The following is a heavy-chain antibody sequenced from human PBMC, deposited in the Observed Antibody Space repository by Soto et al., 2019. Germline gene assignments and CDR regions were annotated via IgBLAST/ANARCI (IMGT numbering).Heavy chain of an antibody. CDR3: ARTGGMDV. CDR2: INYSGST. V-gene: IGHV4-34*01. CDR1: GGSFSGYY. J-gene: IGHJ6*02. Sequence: QVQLQQWGAGLLKPSETLSLTCAVYGGSFSGYYWSWLRQPPGKGPEWIGEINYSGSTKYDPSLESRVTISVDTSKNQFSLKLNSVSAADTAVYYCARTGGMDVWSQGATVTVSS.